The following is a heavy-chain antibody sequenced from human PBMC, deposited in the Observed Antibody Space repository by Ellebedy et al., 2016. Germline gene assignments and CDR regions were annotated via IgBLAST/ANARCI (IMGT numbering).Heavy chain of an antibody. CDR2: ISSSSSYI. Sequence: GESLKISXAASGFTFSSYSMNWVRQAPGKGLEWVSSISSSSSYIYYADSVKGRFTISRDNAKNSLYLQMNSLRAEDTALYYCAKDLNGGNSGRGNFSFYGMDVWGQGTTVTVSS. V-gene: IGHV3-21*04. CDR3: AKDLNGGNSGRGNFSFYGMDV. CDR1: GFTFSSYS. J-gene: IGHJ6*02. D-gene: IGHD4-23*01.